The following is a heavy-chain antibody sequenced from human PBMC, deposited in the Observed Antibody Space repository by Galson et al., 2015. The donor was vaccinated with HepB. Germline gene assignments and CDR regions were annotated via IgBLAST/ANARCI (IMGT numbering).Heavy chain of an antibody. J-gene: IGHJ4*02. CDR2: INAGNGNT. D-gene: IGHD1-26*01. CDR3: VRDRGGSYEDY. Sequence: SVKASCKASGYTFTSYAMHWVRQAPGQRLEWMGWINAGNGNTKYSQKFQGRVTITRDTSASTAYMELSSLRSEDTAVYYCVRDRGGSYEDYWGQGTLVTVSS. V-gene: IGHV1-3*01. CDR1: GYTFTSYA.